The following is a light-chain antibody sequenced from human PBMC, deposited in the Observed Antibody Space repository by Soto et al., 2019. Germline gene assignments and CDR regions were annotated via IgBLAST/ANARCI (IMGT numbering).Light chain of an antibody. J-gene: IGKJ1*01. Sequence: EIVLTQSPDTLSLFPGERATLSCRASQSVSSTYLAWYQQKLGQDPRLLIFGASSRATGIPDRFSGSGSGTDLTLTISRLEPEDFAVYYCQQYGSSRWTFGQGTMVEIK. CDR2: GAS. CDR3: QQYGSSRWT. V-gene: IGKV3-20*01. CDR1: QSVSSTY.